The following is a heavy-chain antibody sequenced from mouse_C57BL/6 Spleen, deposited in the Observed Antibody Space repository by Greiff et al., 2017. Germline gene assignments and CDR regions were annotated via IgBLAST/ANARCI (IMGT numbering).Heavy chain of an antibody. CDR1: GYSFTGYY. V-gene: IGHV1-42*01. D-gene: IGHD1-1*01. J-gene: IGHJ4*01. CDR2: INPSTGGT. CDR3: ARAIYYYGSSYHYAMDY. Sequence: EVKLMESGPELVKPGASVKISCKASGYSFTGYYMNWVKQSPEKSLEWIGEINPSTGGTTYNQKFKAKATLTVDKSSSTAYMQLKSLTSEDSAVYYCARAIYYYGSSYHYAMDYWGQGTSVTVSS.